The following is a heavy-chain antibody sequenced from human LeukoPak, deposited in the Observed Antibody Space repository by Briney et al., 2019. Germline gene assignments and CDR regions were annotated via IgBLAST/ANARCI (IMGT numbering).Heavy chain of an antibody. CDR3: ARDTPYYYGSGSYYPNFDY. V-gene: IGHV3-30*04. CDR1: GFTFSSYG. J-gene: IGHJ4*02. D-gene: IGHD3-10*01. CDR2: ISYDGSNK. Sequence: GRSLRLSCAASGFTFSSYGMHWVRQAPGKGLEWVAVISYDGSNKYYADSVKGRFTISRDNSKNTLYLQMNSLRAEDTAVYYCARDTPYYYGSGSYYPNFDYWGQGTLVTVSS.